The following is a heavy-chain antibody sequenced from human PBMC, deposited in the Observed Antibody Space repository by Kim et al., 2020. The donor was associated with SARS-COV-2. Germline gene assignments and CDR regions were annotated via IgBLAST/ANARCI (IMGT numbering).Heavy chain of an antibody. V-gene: IGHV5-51*01. J-gene: IGHJ4*02. CDR1: GYSFTSYW. CDR2: IYPGDSDT. Sequence: GESLKISCKGSGYSFTSYWIGWVRQMPGKGLEWMGIIYPGDSDTRYSPSFQGQVTISADKSISTAYLQWSSLKASDTAMYYCARLTYYYGSGSYFYFDYWGQGTLVTVSS. CDR3: ARLTYYYGSGSYFYFDY. D-gene: IGHD3-10*01.